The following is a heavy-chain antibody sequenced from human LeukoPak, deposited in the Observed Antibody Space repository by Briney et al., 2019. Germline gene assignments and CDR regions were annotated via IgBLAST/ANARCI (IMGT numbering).Heavy chain of an antibody. CDR1: GFTFGNYA. D-gene: IGHD1-26*01. Sequence: GGSLRLSCTASGFTFGNYAMSWFCQAPGKGLEWVGSIRSKAYGGTTGYAASVKGRFNISRDDFKTIAYLQMNSLKTEDTAVYYCTRGKEGYFDYYYYYMDVWGKGTTVTVSS. CDR2: IRSKAYGGTT. V-gene: IGHV3-49*03. J-gene: IGHJ6*03. CDR3: TRGKEGYFDYYYYYMDV.